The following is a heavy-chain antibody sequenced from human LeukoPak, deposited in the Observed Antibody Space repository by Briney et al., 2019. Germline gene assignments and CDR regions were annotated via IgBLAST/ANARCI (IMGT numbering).Heavy chain of an antibody. CDR2: IYPGDSDT. CDR1: GYSFTSYW. D-gene: IGHD2-21*02. CDR3: ASPAGRAYCGGDCSLDY. V-gene: IGHV5-51*01. J-gene: IGHJ4*02. Sequence: GESLKISCKGSGYSFTSYWIGWVRQMPGKGLEWTGIIYPGDSDTRYSPSFQGQVTISADKSISTAYLQWSSLKASDTAMYYCASPAGRAYCGGDCSLDYWGQGTLVTVSS.